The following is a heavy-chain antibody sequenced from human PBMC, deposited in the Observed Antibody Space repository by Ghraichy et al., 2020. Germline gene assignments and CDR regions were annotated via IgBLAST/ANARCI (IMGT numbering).Heavy chain of an antibody. Sequence: GGSLRLSCAASGFTFSSYWMHWVRQAPGKGLVWVSRINSDGSSTSYADPVKGRFTISRDNAKNTLYLQMNSLRAEDTAVYYCARDRLPYDFWSGYYNDYYYGMDVWGKETTVTVSS. D-gene: IGHD3-3*01. CDR2: INSDGSST. CDR3: ARDRLPYDFWSGYYNDYYYGMDV. V-gene: IGHV3-74*01. J-gene: IGHJ6*04. CDR1: GFTFSSYW.